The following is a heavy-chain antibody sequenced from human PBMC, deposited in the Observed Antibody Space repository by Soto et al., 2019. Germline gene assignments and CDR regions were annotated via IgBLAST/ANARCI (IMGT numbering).Heavy chain of an antibody. J-gene: IGHJ4*02. CDR1: GGSFSGYY. CDR3: ARYQYGDIDY. CDR2: INHSGST. Sequence: SETLSLTCAVYGGSFSGYYWSWIRQPPGKGLEWIGEINHSGSTNYNPSLKSRVTISVDTSKNQFSLKLSSVTAADTAVYYCARYQYGDIDYWGQGTLVTVSS. V-gene: IGHV4-34*01. D-gene: IGHD4-17*01.